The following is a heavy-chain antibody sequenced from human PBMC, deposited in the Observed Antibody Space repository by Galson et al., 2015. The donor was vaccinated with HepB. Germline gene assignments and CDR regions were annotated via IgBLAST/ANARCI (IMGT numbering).Heavy chain of an antibody. J-gene: IGHJ4*02. CDR1: GFTFSSYG. CDR3: ARDHYDSSGYGYFDY. V-gene: IGHV3-33*01. CDR2: IWYDGSNK. Sequence: SLRLSCAASGFTFSSYGMHWVRQAPGKGLEWVAVIWYDGSNKYYADSVKGRFTISRDNSKNTLYLQMNSLRAEDTAVYYCARDHYDSSGYGYFDYWGQGTLVTVSS. D-gene: IGHD3-22*01.